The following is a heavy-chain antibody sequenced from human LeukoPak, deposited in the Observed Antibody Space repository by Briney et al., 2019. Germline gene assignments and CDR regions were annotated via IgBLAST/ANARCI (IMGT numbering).Heavy chain of an antibody. Sequence: ASVKVSCKVSGYTLTESSMHWVRQAPGKGLEWMGGFDPEDGETIYAQKFQGRVTMTEDTSTDTAYMELSSLRSEDTAVYYCATEDIVVVPAASGRAFDIWGQGTMVTVSS. CDR3: ATEDIVVVPAASGRAFDI. CDR1: GYTLTESS. D-gene: IGHD2-2*01. V-gene: IGHV1-24*01. J-gene: IGHJ3*02. CDR2: FDPEDGET.